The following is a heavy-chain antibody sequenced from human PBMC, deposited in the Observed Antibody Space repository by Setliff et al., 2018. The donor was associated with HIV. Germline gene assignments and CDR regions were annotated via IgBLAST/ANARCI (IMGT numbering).Heavy chain of an antibody. CDR2: IKEGGSEK. CDR3: ARDLKELIGEAFYYYQYMDV. V-gene: IGHV3-7*01. J-gene: IGHJ6*03. CDR1: GFTFSDYW. D-gene: IGHD7-27*01. Sequence: GGSLRLSCAASGFTFSDYWMSWVRQAPGKGLEWVASIKEGGSEKYYADSVKGRFTISRDNAKNSLYLQMNSLRAEDTAVYYCARDLKELIGEAFYYYQYMDVWGKGTTVTVSS.